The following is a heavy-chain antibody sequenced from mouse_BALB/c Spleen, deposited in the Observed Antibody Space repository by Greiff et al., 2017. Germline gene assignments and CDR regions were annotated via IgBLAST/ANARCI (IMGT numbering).Heavy chain of an antibody. Sequence: EVKLMESGGGLVKPGGSLKLSCAASGFTFSSYTMSWVRQTPEKRLEWVATISSGGSYTYYPDSVKGRFTISRDNAKNTLYLQMSSLESEDTAMYYCTRELGYYFDYWGQGTTLTVSS. CDR1: GFTFSSYT. CDR2: ISSGGSYT. CDR3: TRELGYYFDY. V-gene: IGHV5-6-4*01. J-gene: IGHJ2*01. D-gene: IGHD3-3*01.